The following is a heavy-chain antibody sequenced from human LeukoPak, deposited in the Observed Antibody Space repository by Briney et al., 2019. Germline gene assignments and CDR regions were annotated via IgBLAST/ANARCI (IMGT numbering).Heavy chain of an antibody. Sequence: ASVKVSCKASGYSFSGYYMHWVRQAPGQGLEWMGWINPNSGDTNYAQKFQGRVTMTRDTSISTAYMELSGLISDDTAVYYCAKDQGRGYTYGLYYFDYWGQGTLVTVSP. CDR2: INPNSGDT. V-gene: IGHV1-2*02. CDR1: GYSFSGYY. J-gene: IGHJ4*02. D-gene: IGHD5-18*01. CDR3: AKDQGRGYTYGLYYFDY.